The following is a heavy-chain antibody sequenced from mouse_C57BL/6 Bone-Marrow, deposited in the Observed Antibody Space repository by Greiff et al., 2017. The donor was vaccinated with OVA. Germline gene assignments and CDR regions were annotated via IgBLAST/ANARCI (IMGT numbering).Heavy chain of an antibody. V-gene: IGHV14-3*01. Sequence: VQLQQSVAELVRPGASVKLSCTASGFNIKNTYMHWVQQRPEQGLEWIGRIDPATGNTKYAPKFQGKATITADPSSNTAYLQLSSLTSEDTAIYYCAPYYYGSSSYWYFDVWGTGTTVTVSS. CDR2: IDPATGNT. D-gene: IGHD1-1*01. J-gene: IGHJ1*03. CDR1: GFNIKNTY. CDR3: APYYYGSSSYWYFDV.